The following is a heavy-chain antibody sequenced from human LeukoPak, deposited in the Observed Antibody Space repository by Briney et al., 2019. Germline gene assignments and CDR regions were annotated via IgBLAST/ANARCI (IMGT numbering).Heavy chain of an antibody. CDR2: ISWDGGST. Sequence: GGSLRLSCAASGFTFDDYTMHWVRQAPGKGLEWVSLISWDGGSTYYADSVKGRFTISRDNSKNSLYLQMNSLRTEDTALYYCAKDGCSSTSCYTHYYYYMDVWGKGTTVTVSS. CDR3: AKDGCSSTSCYTHYYYYMDV. CDR1: GFTFDDYT. D-gene: IGHD2-2*02. V-gene: IGHV3-43*01. J-gene: IGHJ6*03.